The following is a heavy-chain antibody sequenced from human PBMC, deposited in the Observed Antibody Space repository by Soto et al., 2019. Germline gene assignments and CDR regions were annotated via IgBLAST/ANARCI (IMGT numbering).Heavy chain of an antibody. D-gene: IGHD5-12*01. CDR2: ISGTTDRT. J-gene: IGHJ1*01. CDR1: GFTFNNYA. Sequence: EVQLLESGGGLVQPGGSLRLSCAASGFTFNNYAMSWVRQAPGKGLEWVAGISGTTDRTYYRDSVEGRFTIFKDTSKNTLYLEMNSLRAEDTALYRCEGSWTWGQGTLVTVSS. V-gene: IGHV3-23*02. CDR3: EGSWT.